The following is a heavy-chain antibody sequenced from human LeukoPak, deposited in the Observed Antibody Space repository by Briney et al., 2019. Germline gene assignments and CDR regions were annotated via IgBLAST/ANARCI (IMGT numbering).Heavy chain of an antibody. CDR2: ISYDGSNK. CDR1: GFTFSSYG. CDR3: AKPYTVTYPYNYFDP. Sequence: PGRSLRLSCAASGFTFSSYGMHWVRQAPGKGLEWVAVISYDGSNKYYGDSVKGRFTISRDNSKNTLYLQMNSLRAEDTAVYYCAKPYTVTYPYNYFDPWGQGTLVTVSS. V-gene: IGHV3-30*18. J-gene: IGHJ5*02. D-gene: IGHD4-17*01.